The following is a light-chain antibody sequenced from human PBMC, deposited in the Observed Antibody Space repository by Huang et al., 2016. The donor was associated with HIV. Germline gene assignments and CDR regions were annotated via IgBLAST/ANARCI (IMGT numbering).Light chain of an antibody. CDR1: QSISTY. CDR2: SES. V-gene: IGKV1-39*01. Sequence: IQMTQSPTSLSASVGDRVSIACRASQSISTYLNWYQQKPGKAPKLLISSESALHSGVPSRFIGSGSGTDFTLTIRGLQLDDFATYYCQQSYSALSSFGPGTRL. J-gene: IGKJ5*01. CDR3: QQSYSALSS.